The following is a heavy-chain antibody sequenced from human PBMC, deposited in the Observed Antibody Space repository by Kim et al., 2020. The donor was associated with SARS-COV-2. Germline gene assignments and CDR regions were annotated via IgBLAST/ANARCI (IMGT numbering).Heavy chain of an antibody. CDR3: ARDETGDGYNFGY. J-gene: IGHJ4*02. CDR2: IYYSGST. V-gene: IGHV4-59*13. D-gene: IGHD5-12*01. CDR1: GGSISSYY. Sequence: SETLSLTCTVSGGSISSYYWSWIRQPPGKGLEWIGYIYYSGSTNYNPSLKSRVTISVDTSKNQFSLKLSSVTAADTAVYYCARDETGDGYNFGYWGQGTLVTVSS.